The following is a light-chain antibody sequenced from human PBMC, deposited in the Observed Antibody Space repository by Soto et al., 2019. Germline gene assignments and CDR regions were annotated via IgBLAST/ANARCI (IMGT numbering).Light chain of an antibody. CDR1: QSVGDTF. CDR3: GQFVSSPPRT. J-gene: IGKJ1*01. CDR2: GVS. V-gene: IGKV3-20*01. Sequence: EIVLTQSPGTLSLSPGEKATLSCRASQSVGDTFLSWYQQKPGLAPRLLIYGVSNRATGLPDRFSVRGSGTDFSLTIRRLEPGDFALYYCGQFVSSPPRTFGQGTNVESK.